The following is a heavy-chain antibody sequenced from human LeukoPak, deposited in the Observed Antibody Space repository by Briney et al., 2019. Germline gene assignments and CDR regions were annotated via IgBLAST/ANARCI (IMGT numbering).Heavy chain of an antibody. CDR3: ARRYCSGGSCYSERGAFDI. CDR2: IYYSGTT. CDR1: GGSISSTYY. D-gene: IGHD2-15*01. J-gene: IGHJ3*02. Sequence: SETLCLTCTVSGGSISSTYYWDWIRQPPGKGLEWIGSIYYSGTTSYNPSLKSRVTISVDTSKNQFSLKLSSVTAADTAVYYCARRYCSGGSCYSERGAFDIWGQGTMVTASS. V-gene: IGHV4-39*07.